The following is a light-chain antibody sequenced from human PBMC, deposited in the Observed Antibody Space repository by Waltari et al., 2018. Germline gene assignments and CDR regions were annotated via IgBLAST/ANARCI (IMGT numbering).Light chain of an antibody. Sequence: SYELTQPPSVSVSPGQTANISCSGNKLGDKYVCWYHQKPGQSPVLFIYQDVKRPSGIPERFSGSNSGNTATLTISGTQAMDEADYYCQTWDSTYVVFGGGTTLTVL. CDR3: QTWDSTYVV. CDR2: QDV. CDR1: KLGDKY. J-gene: IGLJ2*01. V-gene: IGLV3-1*01.